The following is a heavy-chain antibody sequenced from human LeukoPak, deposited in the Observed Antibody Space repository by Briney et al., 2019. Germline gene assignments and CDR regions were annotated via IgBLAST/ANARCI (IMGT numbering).Heavy chain of an antibody. V-gene: IGHV4-61*02. CDR2: IYTSGST. Sequence: PSETLSLTCTVSGGSISSGSYYWSWIRQPAGKGLEWIGRIYTSGSTNYNPSLKSRVTISVDTSKNQFSLKLSSVTAADTAVYYCARSRGYRDGLELGYWGQGTLVTVSS. CDR3: ARSRGYRDGLELGY. J-gene: IGHJ4*02. D-gene: IGHD5-18*01. CDR1: GGSISSGSYY.